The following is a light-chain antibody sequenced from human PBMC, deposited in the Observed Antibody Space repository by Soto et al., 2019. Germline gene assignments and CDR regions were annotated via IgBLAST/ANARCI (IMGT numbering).Light chain of an antibody. CDR1: SSDIGTYNY. CDR2: DVT. V-gene: IGLV2-14*03. CDR3: SSFATSKTLL. Sequence: QSVLTQPASVSGSPGQSITVSCTGTSSDIGTYNYVSWYQQLPGKAPQLIIYDVTNRPSGVSNRFSGSKSGNTASLTISGLQAEDEADYYCSSFATSKTLLFGGGTKLTVL. J-gene: IGLJ2*01.